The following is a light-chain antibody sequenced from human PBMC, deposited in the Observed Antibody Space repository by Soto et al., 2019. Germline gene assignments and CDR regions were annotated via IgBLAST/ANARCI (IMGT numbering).Light chain of an antibody. Sequence: QSVLTQPPSASGTPGQRVTISCSGSSSNIGSNVVNWYQQLPGTAPQLLIYSNNQRPSGVPDRFSGSKSGTSASLAISGLQSEDEADYYCETWDDSLNGPVFGGGTKLTVL. J-gene: IGLJ3*02. CDR1: SSNIGSNV. V-gene: IGLV1-44*01. CDR3: ETWDDSLNGPV. CDR2: SNN.